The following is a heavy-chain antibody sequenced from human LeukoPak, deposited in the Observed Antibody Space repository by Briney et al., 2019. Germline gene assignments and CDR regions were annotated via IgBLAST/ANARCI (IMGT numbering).Heavy chain of an antibody. CDR2: IHYSGST. Sequence: SETLSLTCSVSGGSITSHFWSWIRQPPGKGLEWIGYIHYSGSTNYNPSLKSRVTISPDTSKNQLFLRLNSVTAADTAVYYCARLVWLGESPGSWFDSWGQGTLVTVSS. J-gene: IGHJ5*01. V-gene: IGHV4-59*11. CDR3: ARLVWLGESPGSWFDS. D-gene: IGHD3-10*01. CDR1: GGSITSHF.